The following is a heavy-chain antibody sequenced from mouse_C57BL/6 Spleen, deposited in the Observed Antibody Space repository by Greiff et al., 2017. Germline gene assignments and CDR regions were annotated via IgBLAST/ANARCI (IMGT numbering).Heavy chain of an antibody. J-gene: IGHJ3*01. CDR2: IHPNSGST. CDR1: GYTFTSYW. D-gene: IGHD2-4*01. CDR3: ARRDDYGFAY. Sequence: VQLQQSGAELVKPGASVKLSCKASGYTFTSYWMHWVKQRPGQGLEWIGMIHPNSGSTNYNEKFKSKATLTVDKSSSTAYMQLSSLTSEDSAVYYCARRDDYGFAYWGQGTLVTVSA. V-gene: IGHV1-64*01.